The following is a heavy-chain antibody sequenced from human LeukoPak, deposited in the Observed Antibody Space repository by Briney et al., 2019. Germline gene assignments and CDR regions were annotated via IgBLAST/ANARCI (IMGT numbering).Heavy chain of an antibody. CDR3: ARVFVRSGIHYYYYYYMDV. Sequence: SETLSLTCTVSGGSISSGSYYWSWIRQPAGKGLEWVGRIYTSGSTNYNPSLKSRVTISVDTSKNQFSLKLSSVTAADTAVYYCARVFVRSGIHYYYYYYMDVWGKGTTVTVSS. D-gene: IGHD3-10*01. V-gene: IGHV4-61*02. CDR2: IYTSGST. CDR1: GGSISSGSYY. J-gene: IGHJ6*03.